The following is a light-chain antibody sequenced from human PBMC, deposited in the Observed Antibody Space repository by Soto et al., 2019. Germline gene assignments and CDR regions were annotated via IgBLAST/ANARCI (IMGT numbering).Light chain of an antibody. Sequence: EIQMTQSPSSLSASVGDRATITCRASQSIERYLNWYQQKSGKAPKFLMYATSNLQSGVPSRFSGSGSGTEFTLTISGLQPEDFGAYYCQQTYTVPYTFGQGTKVEIE. CDR3: QQTYTVPYT. CDR1: QSIERY. CDR2: ATS. J-gene: IGKJ2*01. V-gene: IGKV1-39*01.